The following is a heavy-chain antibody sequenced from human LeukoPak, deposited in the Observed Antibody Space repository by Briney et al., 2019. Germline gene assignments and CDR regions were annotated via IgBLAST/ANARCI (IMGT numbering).Heavy chain of an antibody. Sequence: PSETLSLTCAVYGGSFSGYYWGWIRQPPGKGLEWIGSIYYSGSTYYNSSLKGRVIISVDTSKNRFSLKLSSVTAADTAVYYCARHEAYYYDSSGRYYFDYWGQGTLVTVSS. D-gene: IGHD3-22*01. CDR2: IYYSGST. CDR1: GGSFSGYY. V-gene: IGHV4-39*01. CDR3: ARHEAYYYDSSGRYYFDY. J-gene: IGHJ4*02.